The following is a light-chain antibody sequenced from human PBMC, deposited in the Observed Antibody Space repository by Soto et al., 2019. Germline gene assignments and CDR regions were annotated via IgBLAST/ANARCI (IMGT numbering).Light chain of an antibody. CDR1: QSVSVNS. V-gene: IGKV3-20*01. CDR3: HHYGGSLWT. Sequence: LVLTQSPGTLSLSPGERATLSCRASQSVSVNSLAWSSQNRGQAPRRIIYDVSTRATDIPDRFSGSGSGTDFTLTISRLEPEDFALFFCHHYGGSLWTFGQGTRVEIK. J-gene: IGKJ1*01. CDR2: DVS.